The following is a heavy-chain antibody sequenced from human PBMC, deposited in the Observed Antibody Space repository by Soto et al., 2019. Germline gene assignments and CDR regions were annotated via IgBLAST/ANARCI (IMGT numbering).Heavy chain of an antibody. CDR2: IGLGSSTK. CDR1: GFTFRNYG. V-gene: IGHV3-48*01. CDR3: ARDQLYYNDISGRPLNAFDV. J-gene: IGHJ3*01. D-gene: IGHD3-22*01. Sequence: GGSLRLSCAASGFTFRNYGMNWVRQAPGKELEWVSYIGLGSSTKYYADSVEGRFTISRDIAKNSLYLQMNSLRAEDTAVYYCARDQLYYNDISGRPLNAFDVWGQGTMVTVSS.